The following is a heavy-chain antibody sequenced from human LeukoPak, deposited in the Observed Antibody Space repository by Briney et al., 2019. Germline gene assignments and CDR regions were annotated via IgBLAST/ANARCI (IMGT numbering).Heavy chain of an antibody. CDR2: ISSSSSTI. CDR1: GFSFSNSW. Sequence: GGSLRLSCAASGFSFSNSWMSWVRQAPGKGLEWVSYISSSSSTIYYADSVKGRFTISRDNAKNSLYLQMNSLRAEDTAVYYCARSQFYSGYDYWGQGTLVTVSS. J-gene: IGHJ4*02. D-gene: IGHD5-12*01. CDR3: ARSQFYSGYDY. V-gene: IGHV3-48*04.